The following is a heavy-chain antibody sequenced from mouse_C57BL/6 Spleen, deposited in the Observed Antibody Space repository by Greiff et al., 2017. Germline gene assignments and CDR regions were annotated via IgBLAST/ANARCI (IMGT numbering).Heavy chain of an antibody. CDR1: GFNIKNTY. D-gene: IGHD2-4*01. CDR3: AVYYDSDEGFAY. J-gene: IGHJ3*01. Sequence: EVQLVESVAELVRPGASVKLSCTASGFNIKNTYMHWVKQRPEQGLEWIGRIDPANGNTKYAPKFQGKATITADTSSNTAYLQLSSLTSEDTAIYYCAVYYDSDEGFAYWGQGTLVTVSA. CDR2: IDPANGNT. V-gene: IGHV14-3*01.